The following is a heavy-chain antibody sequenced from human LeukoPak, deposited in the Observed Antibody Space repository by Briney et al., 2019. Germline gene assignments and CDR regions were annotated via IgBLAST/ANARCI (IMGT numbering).Heavy chain of an antibody. Sequence: SETLSLTCTVSGGSISSYYWSWIRQPPGKGLEWIGYIYYSGSANYNPSLKSRVTISVDTSKNQFSLKLSSVTAADTAVYYCARAGWLRSENWFDPWGQGTLVTVSS. J-gene: IGHJ5*02. CDR2: IYYSGSA. D-gene: IGHD5-12*01. V-gene: IGHV4-59*01. CDR1: GGSISSYY. CDR3: ARAGWLRSENWFDP.